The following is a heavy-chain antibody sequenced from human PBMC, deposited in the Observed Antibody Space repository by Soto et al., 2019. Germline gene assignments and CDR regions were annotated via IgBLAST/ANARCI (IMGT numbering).Heavy chain of an antibody. CDR3: ASSPRGYFSRTSCRELRNYHGMDI. J-gene: IGHJ6*02. CDR1: GYSFTSYW. D-gene: IGHD2-2*01. Sequence: GESLKISCKGSGYSFTSYWISWVRQMPGKGLEWMGRIDPSDSYTNYSPSFQGHVTISADKSISAAYLQWSSLKASDTAMYYCASSPRGYFSRTSCRELRNYHGMDIWGQRTRVSDSS. CDR2: IDPSDSYT. V-gene: IGHV5-10-1*01.